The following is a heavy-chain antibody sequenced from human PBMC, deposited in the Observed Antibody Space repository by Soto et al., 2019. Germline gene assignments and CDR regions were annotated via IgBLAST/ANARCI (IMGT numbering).Heavy chain of an antibody. D-gene: IGHD1-26*01. CDR1: GFTFSSYA. J-gene: IGHJ6*02. CDR3: ARDKRWELRLDQHNGMDV. V-gene: IGHV3-21*01. CDR2: ISSSSTYK. Sequence: EVQLLESGGGLVQPGGSLRLSCAASGFTFSSYAMSWVRQAPGKGLEWVSSISSSSTYKYYADSVKGRFTIARDNAKNSLYLQMNSLRAEDTAVYYCARDKRWELRLDQHNGMDVWGQGTTVTVSS.